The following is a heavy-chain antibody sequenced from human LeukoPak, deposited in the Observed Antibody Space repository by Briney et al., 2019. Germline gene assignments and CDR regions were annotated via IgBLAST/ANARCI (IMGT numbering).Heavy chain of an antibody. CDR3: ARGGMEQWLVGVDY. Sequence: QPGGSLRLSCAASGFTFSSYWMHWVRQAPGKGLVWVSRINTDGSSTSYADSVKGRFTISRDNAKNTLYLQMNSLRAEDTAVYYCARGGMEQWLVGVDYWGQGTLVTVSS. CDR2: INTDGSST. D-gene: IGHD6-19*01. CDR1: GFTFSSYW. V-gene: IGHV3-74*01. J-gene: IGHJ4*02.